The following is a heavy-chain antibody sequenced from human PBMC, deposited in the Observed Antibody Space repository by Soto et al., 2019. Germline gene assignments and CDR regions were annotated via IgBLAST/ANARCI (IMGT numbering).Heavy chain of an antibody. CDR3: ARGPYSSGWYYLGYFQH. CDR2: INHSGST. V-gene: IGHV4-34*01. J-gene: IGHJ1*01. Sequence: QVQLQQWGAGLLKPSETLSLTCAVYGGSFSGYYWSWIRQPPGKGLEWIGEINHSGSTNYNPSLKSRVTISVDTSKNQFSLKLSSVTAADTAVYYCARGPYSSGWYYLGYFQHWGQGTLVTVSS. D-gene: IGHD6-19*01. CDR1: GGSFSGYY.